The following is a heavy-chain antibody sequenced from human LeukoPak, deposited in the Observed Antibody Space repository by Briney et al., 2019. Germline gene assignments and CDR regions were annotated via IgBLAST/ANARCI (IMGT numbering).Heavy chain of an antibody. CDR2: ISGSGGST. Sequence: PGGSLRLSCAASGFTFSSYAMSWVRQAPGKGLEWVSAISGSGGSTYYADAVKGRFTISRDNAKNSLYLQMNSLRAEDTAVYYCASLAAAGSGFDPWGQGTLVTVSS. J-gene: IGHJ5*02. D-gene: IGHD6-13*01. CDR1: GFTFSSYA. V-gene: IGHV3-23*01. CDR3: ASLAAAGSGFDP.